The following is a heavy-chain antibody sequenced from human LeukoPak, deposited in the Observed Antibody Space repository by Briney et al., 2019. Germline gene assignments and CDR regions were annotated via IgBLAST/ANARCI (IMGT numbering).Heavy chain of an antibody. CDR3: ARGDQLLYLNWFDP. CDR2: INHSGST. Sequence: SETLSLTCAVYGGSFSGYYWSWIRQPPGKGLEWIGEINHSGSTNYNPSLKSRVTISVDTSKNQFSLKLSSMTAADTAVYYCARGDQLLYLNWFDPWGQGTLVTVSS. V-gene: IGHV4-34*01. CDR1: GGSFSGYY. J-gene: IGHJ5*02. D-gene: IGHD2-2*02.